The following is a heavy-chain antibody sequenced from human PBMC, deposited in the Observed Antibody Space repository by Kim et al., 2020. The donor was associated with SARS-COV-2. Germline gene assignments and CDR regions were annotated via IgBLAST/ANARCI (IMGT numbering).Heavy chain of an antibody. J-gene: IGHJ3*02. Sequence: SVKVSCKASGGTFSSYAISWVRQAPGQGLEWMGGIIPIFGTANYAQKFQGRVTITADESTSTAYMELSSLRSEDTAVYYCAREEYSSSWKGDDAFDIWGQGTMVTVSS. CDR1: GGTFSSYA. CDR2: IIPIFGTA. V-gene: IGHV1-69*13. D-gene: IGHD6-13*01. CDR3: AREEYSSSWKGDDAFDI.